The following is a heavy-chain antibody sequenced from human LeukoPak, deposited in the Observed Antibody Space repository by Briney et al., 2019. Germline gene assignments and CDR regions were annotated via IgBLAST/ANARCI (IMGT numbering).Heavy chain of an antibody. Sequence: GGSLSLSCAASGFSFSSSWMTWVRQAPGKGLEWVATMKQDGSEKFYVNSVKGRFTISRDNTKDSLYLQMNSLRADDTAVYYCASLWDDGYWGQGTLVTLSS. CDR2: MKQDGSEK. D-gene: IGHD1-1*01. J-gene: IGHJ4*02. CDR3: ASLWDDGY. CDR1: GFSFSSSW. V-gene: IGHV3-7*02.